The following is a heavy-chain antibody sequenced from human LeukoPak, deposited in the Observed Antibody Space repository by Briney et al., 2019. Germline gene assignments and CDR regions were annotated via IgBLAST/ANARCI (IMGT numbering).Heavy chain of an antibody. CDR2: ISSSGSTI. D-gene: IGHD1-26*01. Sequence: GGSLRLSCAASGFTFGDYYMSWIRQAPGKGLEWVSYISSSGSTIYYADSVKGRFTISRDNAKNSLYLQMNSLRAEDAAVYYCAREQDWEGRIFDYWGQGTLVTVSS. J-gene: IGHJ4*02. CDR3: AREQDWEGRIFDY. V-gene: IGHV3-11*04. CDR1: GFTFGDYY.